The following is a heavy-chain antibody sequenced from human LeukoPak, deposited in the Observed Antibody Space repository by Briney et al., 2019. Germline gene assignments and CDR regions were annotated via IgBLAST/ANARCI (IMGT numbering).Heavy chain of an antibody. D-gene: IGHD3-22*01. CDR1: GGSISNYY. CDR3: ARGRVYYDSTGYFM. CDR2: IYSSGSSGST. Sequence: SETLSLTCTVSGGSISNYYWSWIRQPAGKGLEWVGHIYSSGSSGSTNHNPSLKSRVTVSEDTSKNQFSLKLSSVTAADTAVYYCARGRVYYDSTGYFMWGQGTMITVSS. V-gene: IGHV4-4*07. J-gene: IGHJ3*02.